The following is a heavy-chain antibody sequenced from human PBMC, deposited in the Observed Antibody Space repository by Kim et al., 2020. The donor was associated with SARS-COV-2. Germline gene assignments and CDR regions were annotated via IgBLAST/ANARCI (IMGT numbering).Heavy chain of an antibody. CDR1: GFTFSSYA. J-gene: IGHJ4*02. D-gene: IGHD4-17*01. CDR3: AKDPVRTVTALFDY. CDR2: IWYDGSNK. V-gene: IGHV3-33*06. Sequence: GGSLRLSCAASGFTFSSYAMHWVRQAPGKGLEWVAVIWYDGSNKYYADSVKGRFTISRDNSKNTLYLQMNSLRAEDTAVYYCAKDPVRTVTALFDYWGQGTLVTVSS.